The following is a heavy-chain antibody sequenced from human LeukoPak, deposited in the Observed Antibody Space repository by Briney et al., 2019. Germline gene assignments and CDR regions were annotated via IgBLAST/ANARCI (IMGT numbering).Heavy chain of an antibody. CDR1: GFTFSDYY. Sequence: GGSLRLSCAASGFTFSDYYMSWIRQAPGKGLEWVSYISSSGSTIYYADSVKGRFTISRDNTKNSLYLQMNSLRAEDTAVYYCARDRLRIFGVVTYMFDYWGQGTLVTVSS. D-gene: IGHD3-3*01. CDR3: ARDRLRIFGVVTYMFDY. J-gene: IGHJ4*02. CDR2: ISSSGSTI. V-gene: IGHV3-11*01.